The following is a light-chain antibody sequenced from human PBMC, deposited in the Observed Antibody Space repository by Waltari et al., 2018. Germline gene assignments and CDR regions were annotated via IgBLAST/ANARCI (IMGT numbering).Light chain of an antibody. V-gene: IGKV2-28*01. Sequence: DIVMTQSPLSLPVTPGEPASISCRSSQSLLHSNGYYYLDWYLQKPGQSPQLLIYLGSNRASGVPDRFSGSGSGTDFTLKISRVEAEDVGVYYCMQAVQTRTFGQGTRLEIK. J-gene: IGKJ5*01. CDR2: LGS. CDR1: QSLLHSNGYYY. CDR3: MQAVQTRT.